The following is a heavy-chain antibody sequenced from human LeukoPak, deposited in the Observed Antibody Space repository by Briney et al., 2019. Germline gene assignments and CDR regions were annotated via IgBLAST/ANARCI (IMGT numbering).Heavy chain of an antibody. CDR1: GGTFSSYA. D-gene: IGHD4-17*01. V-gene: IGHV1-69*13. J-gene: IGHJ4*02. Sequence: SVKVSCKASGGTFSSYAISWVRQAPGQGLEWMGGIIPIFGTANHAQKFQGRVTITADESTSTAYMELSSLRSEDTAVYYCAVYGDYVRRAQYYFDYWGQGTLVTVSS. CDR2: IIPIFGTA. CDR3: AVYGDYVRRAQYYFDY.